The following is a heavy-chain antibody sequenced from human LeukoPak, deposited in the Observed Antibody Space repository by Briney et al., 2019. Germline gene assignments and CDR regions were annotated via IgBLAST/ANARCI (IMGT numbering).Heavy chain of an antibody. D-gene: IGHD6-19*01. Sequence: GGSLRLSCAASGFTFSSYSMNWVRQAPGKGLEWVAFIRYVGSNKYYADSVKGRFTISRDNSKNTLYLQMNSLRAEDTAVYYCAKDLRFRPGSSGWYGDESAFDIWGQGTMVTVSS. V-gene: IGHV3-30*02. CDR3: AKDLRFRPGSSGWYGDESAFDI. CDR2: IRYVGSNK. CDR1: GFTFSSYS. J-gene: IGHJ3*02.